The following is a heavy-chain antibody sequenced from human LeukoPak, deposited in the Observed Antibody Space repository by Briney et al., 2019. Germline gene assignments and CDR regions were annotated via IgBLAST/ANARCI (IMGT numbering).Heavy chain of an antibody. CDR1: GFAFSSYS. Sequence: TTGGSLRLSCAASGFAFSSYSMNWVRQAPGKGLEWVSSISSSSSYIYYADSVKGRFTISRDNAKNSLYPQMNSLRAEDTAVYYCARAGPPYCSSTSCDGMDVWGQGTTVTVSS. J-gene: IGHJ6*02. CDR2: ISSSSSYI. V-gene: IGHV3-21*01. CDR3: ARAGPPYCSSTSCDGMDV. D-gene: IGHD2-2*01.